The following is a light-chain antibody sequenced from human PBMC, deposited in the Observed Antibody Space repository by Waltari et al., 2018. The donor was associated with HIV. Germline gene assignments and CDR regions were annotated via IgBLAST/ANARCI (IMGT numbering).Light chain of an antibody. CDR3: VLYMGSGISV. V-gene: IGLV8-61*01. Sequence: QTVVTQEPSFSVSPGGTVPLTCGLSSGSVSASYYPSWYQQTPGQAPRTLIYNTNTRSSGVPDRFSGSILGDKAALTITGAQADDESDYYCVLYMGSGISVFGGGTKLTVL. CDR2: NTN. J-gene: IGLJ2*01. CDR1: SGSVSASYY.